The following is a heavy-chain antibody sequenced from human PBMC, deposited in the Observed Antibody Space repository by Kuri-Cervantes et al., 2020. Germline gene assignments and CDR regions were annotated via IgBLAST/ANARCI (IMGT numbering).Heavy chain of an antibody. CDR1: GFTFSDYS. CDR3: ASSWYSSSPASFDI. J-gene: IGHJ3*02. Sequence: GESLKISCAASGFTFSDYSMNWVRQAPGRGLEWLSYISGSSNTIYYADSVKGRFTISRDNAKNSLYLQMNSLRAEDTAVYFCASSWYSSSPASFDIWGQGTMVTVSS. CDR2: ISGSSNTI. V-gene: IGHV3-48*01. D-gene: IGHD6-13*01.